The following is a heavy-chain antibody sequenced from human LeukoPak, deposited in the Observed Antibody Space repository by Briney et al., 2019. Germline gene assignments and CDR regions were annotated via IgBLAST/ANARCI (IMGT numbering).Heavy chain of an antibody. Sequence: GASVKVSCKASGYTFTGYYINWVRQAPGQGLEWMGRINPNSGDTNFAQKFQGRVTLTRDTSISTAYMELSRLRSDDTAVYYCARIHGGYYDFWSGLNWFDPWGQGTLVTVSS. J-gene: IGHJ5*02. CDR3: ARIHGGYYDFWSGLNWFDP. D-gene: IGHD3-3*01. CDR1: GYTFTGYY. V-gene: IGHV1-2*06. CDR2: INPNSGDT.